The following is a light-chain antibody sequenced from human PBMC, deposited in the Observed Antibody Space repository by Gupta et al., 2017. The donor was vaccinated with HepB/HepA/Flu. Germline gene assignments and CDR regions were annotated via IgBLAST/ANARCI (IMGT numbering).Light chain of an antibody. J-gene: IGLJ2*01. Sequence: QLVLPQSPSASASLGASVMLTCTLSSGHSSYAIAWHQQQPEKGPRYSMKLNSDGSHSKGDGIPDRFSGSSSGAERYLTISSLQSEDEADYYCQTWGTGFHVVFGGGTKLTVL. CDR2: LNSDGSH. CDR1: SGHSSYA. CDR3: QTWGTGFHVV. V-gene: IGLV4-69*01.